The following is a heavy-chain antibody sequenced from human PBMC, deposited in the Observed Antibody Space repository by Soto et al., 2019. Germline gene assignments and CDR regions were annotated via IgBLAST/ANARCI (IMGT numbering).Heavy chain of an antibody. CDR3: AIKGGLYYDFWSGYPPDYYYGMDV. CDR1: GFTFSSYA. V-gene: IGHV3-23*01. D-gene: IGHD3-3*01. J-gene: IGHJ6*02. Sequence: GGSLRLSCAASGFTFSSYAMSWVRQAPGKGLEWVSAISGSGGSTYYADSVKGRFTISRDNSKNTLYLQMNSLRAEDTAVYYCAIKGGLYYDFWSGYPPDYYYGMDVWGQGTTVTVSS. CDR2: ISGSGGST.